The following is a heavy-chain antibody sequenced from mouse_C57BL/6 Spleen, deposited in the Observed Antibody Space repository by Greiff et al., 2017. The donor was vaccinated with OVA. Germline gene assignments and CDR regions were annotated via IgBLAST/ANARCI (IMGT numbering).Heavy chain of an antibody. CDR2: IWSGGST. CDR1: GFSLTSYG. V-gene: IGHV2-2*01. Sequence: QVQLQQSGPGLVQPSQSLSITCTVSGFSLTSYGVHWVRQSPGKGLEWLGVIWSGGSTDYNAAFISRLSISKDNSKSQVFFKMNSLQADDTAIYYCARNSPLGYFDVWGTGTTVTVSS. J-gene: IGHJ1*03. CDR3: ARNSPLGYFDV.